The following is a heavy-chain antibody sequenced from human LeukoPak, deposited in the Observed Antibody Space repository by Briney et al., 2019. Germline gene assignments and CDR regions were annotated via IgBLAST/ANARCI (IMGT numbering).Heavy chain of an antibody. D-gene: IGHD3-9*01. CDR1: GFTFSSYA. J-gene: IGHJ4*02. CDR3: AKGSSPYYDILTGYYTDYFDY. V-gene: IGHV3-23*01. Sequence: GGSLRLSCAASGFTFSSYAMSWVRQAPGKGLEWVSAISGSGGSTYYADSVKGRFTISRDNSKNTLYLQMNSLRAEDTAVYYCAKGSSPYYDILTGYYTDYFDYWGQGTLVTVSS. CDR2: ISGSGGST.